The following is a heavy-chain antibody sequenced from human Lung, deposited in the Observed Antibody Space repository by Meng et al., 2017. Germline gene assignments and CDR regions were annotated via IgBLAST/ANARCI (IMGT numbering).Heavy chain of an antibody. V-gene: IGHV1-46*01. J-gene: IGHJ4*02. CDR1: GYTFTRYY. D-gene: IGHD3-3*01. CDR2: INPSGGST. CDR3: ALRRDFLGYIDY. Sequence: ASVKVSCKASGYTFTRYYMHWVRQPPGQGLEWMGIINPSGGSTSYAQKFQGKVTMTRDTSTSTVYMELSSLRSEDTAVYYCALRRDFLGYIDYWGQGTLVTVSS.